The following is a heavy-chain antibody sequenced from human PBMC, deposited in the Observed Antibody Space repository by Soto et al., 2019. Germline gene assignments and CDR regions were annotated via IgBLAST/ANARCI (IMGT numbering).Heavy chain of an antibody. CDR3: AKNGPPPYYYSVMDV. J-gene: IGHJ6*02. V-gene: IGHV1-18*01. Sequence: QGQLVQSGAEVKKPGASVKVSCKASGYTFTRYGISWVRQAPGQGLEWMGWISGYNGDTNYAQNLQGRVTMTIDTYTSTAYMELRSLTSDDTAVYYCAKNGPPPYYYSVMDVWGQGTTVTVS. D-gene: IGHD2-8*01. CDR2: ISGYNGDT. CDR1: GYTFTRYG.